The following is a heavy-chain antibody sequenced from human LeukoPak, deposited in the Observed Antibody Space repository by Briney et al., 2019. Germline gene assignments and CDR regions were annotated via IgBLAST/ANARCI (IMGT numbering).Heavy chain of an antibody. CDR1: GYTFTSYY. Sequence: GASVTVSCKASGYTFTSYYMHWVRQAPGQGLEWMGIINPSGGATTYTQKFQGRVTMTRDMSTSTVYMDLSSLRSEDTAVYYCARLEPSLRESTFDYWGQGTLVTVSS. J-gene: IGHJ4*02. CDR3: ARLEPSLRESTFDY. V-gene: IGHV1-46*01. CDR2: INPSGGAT. D-gene: IGHD3-3*01.